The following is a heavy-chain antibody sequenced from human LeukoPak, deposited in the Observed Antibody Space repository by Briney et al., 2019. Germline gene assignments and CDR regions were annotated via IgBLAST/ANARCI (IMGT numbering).Heavy chain of an antibody. D-gene: IGHD2-2*01. CDR2: IYYSGST. J-gene: IGHJ4*02. V-gene: IGHV4-59*08. Sequence: SETLSLTCTVSGGSISSYYWSWIRQPPGKGLEWIGYIYYSGSTNYNPSLKSRVTISVDTSKNQFSLTLSSVTAADTAVYYCARLGGYCSSTSCYGGGIDYWGQGTLVTVSS. CDR3: ARLGGYCSSTSCYGGGIDY. CDR1: GGSISSYY.